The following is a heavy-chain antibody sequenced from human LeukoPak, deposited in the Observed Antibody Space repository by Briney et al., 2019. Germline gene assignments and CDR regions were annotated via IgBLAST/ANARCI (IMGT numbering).Heavy chain of an antibody. J-gene: IGHJ4*02. CDR2: IYYSGST. D-gene: IGHD2-21*01. CDR1: DDSITMYY. CDR3: ARHTVLHIVGPTR. Sequence: SSETLSLTCTVSDDSITMYYWTWIRQPPGKGLEWIGNIYYSGSTNYNPSLKSRVTISVDTSKNHFSLKLTSVTAADTAVYYCARHTVLHIVGPTRWGQGTLVTVSS. V-gene: IGHV4-59*08.